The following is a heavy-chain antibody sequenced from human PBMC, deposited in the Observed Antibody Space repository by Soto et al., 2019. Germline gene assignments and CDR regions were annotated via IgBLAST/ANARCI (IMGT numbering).Heavy chain of an antibody. CDR2: LIPIFGTA. CDR3: AREEGIVVVPAAQKPGYCQH. J-gene: IGHJ1*01. V-gene: IGHV1-69*01. CDR1: GGTFSSYA. Sequence: QVQLVQSGAEVKKPGSSVKVSCKASGGTFSSYAISWVRQAPGQGLEWMGGLIPIFGTANYAQKFQGRVTITADESTSTAYMELSRLRSEDTAVYYCAREEGIVVVPAAQKPGYCQHWGQGTLVTVSS. D-gene: IGHD2-2*01.